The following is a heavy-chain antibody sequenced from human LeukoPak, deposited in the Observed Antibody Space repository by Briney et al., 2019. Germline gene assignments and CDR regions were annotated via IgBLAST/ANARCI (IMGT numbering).Heavy chain of an antibody. D-gene: IGHD5-18*01. Sequence: GGSLRLSCTASGFTFGDHAMSWVRQAPGKGLEGEGFIRSKAYRGTTEYAASVTGRFTISRDDSKSIAFLQMNSLKTEDTALYYCTRGPIQLWIHNAMDVWGQGTTVTVSS. CDR1: GFTFGDHA. V-gene: IGHV3-49*04. J-gene: IGHJ6*02. CDR3: TRGPIQLWIHNAMDV. CDR2: IRSKAYRGTT.